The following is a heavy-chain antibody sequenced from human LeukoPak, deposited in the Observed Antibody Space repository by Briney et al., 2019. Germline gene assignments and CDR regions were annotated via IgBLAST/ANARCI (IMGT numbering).Heavy chain of an antibody. J-gene: IGHJ6*04. CDR1: GGSISSGDYY. CDR3: ARDPGSYYGSGSRPYYYYGMDV. D-gene: IGHD3-10*01. Sequence: PSQTLSLTCTVSGGSISSGDYYWSWIRQPPGKGLEWIGYIYYSGSTYHNPSLKSRVTISVDTSKNQFSLKLSSVTAADTAVYYCARDPGSYYGSGSRPYYYYGMDVWGKGTTVTVSS. CDR2: IYYSGST. V-gene: IGHV4-30-4*01.